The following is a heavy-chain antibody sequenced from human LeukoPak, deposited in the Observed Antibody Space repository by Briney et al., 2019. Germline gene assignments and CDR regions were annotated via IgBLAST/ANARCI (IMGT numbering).Heavy chain of an antibody. D-gene: IGHD3-10*01. CDR3: ARPLWFGELLV. J-gene: IGHJ6*04. Sequence: PSETLSLTCSVSGDSITGYYWGWIRQPPGKGLEWIGNIYYTGNTYYNPSLKSRVTISVDTSKNQFSLKLSSVTAADTAVYYCARPLWFGELLVWGKGTTVTISS. CDR1: GDSITGYY. V-gene: IGHV4-39*07. CDR2: IYYTGNT.